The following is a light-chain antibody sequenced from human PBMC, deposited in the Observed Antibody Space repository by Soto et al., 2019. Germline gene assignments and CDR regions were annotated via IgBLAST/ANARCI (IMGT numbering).Light chain of an antibody. Sequence: QPVLTQPPSVSGAPGQRVTISCTGSSSNIGAGYDVHWYQQLPRTAPKLLIYSNNNRPSGVPDRFSGSRSGTSASLAITGLQPEDEADYYCSSYTSRSTYVFGTGTKLTVL. CDR2: SNN. CDR3: SSYTSRSTYV. CDR1: SSNIGAGYD. V-gene: IGLV1-40*01. J-gene: IGLJ1*01.